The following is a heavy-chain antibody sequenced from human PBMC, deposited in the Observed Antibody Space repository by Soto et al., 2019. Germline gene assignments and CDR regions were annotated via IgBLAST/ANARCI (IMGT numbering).Heavy chain of an antibody. J-gene: IGHJ1*01. Sequence: PSETLSLTCTVSGGSISSDDYYWSWIRQAPGRGLEWIGYIHSSGSIYYNPSLKSRATLSIDTAGNQFCLKVSAVTVADTAVYYCARDLDGLHDDTSGPFPRPGWGQGTLVNRLL. CDR3: ARDLDGLHDDTSGPFPRPG. CDR2: IHSSGSI. V-gene: IGHV4-30-4*01. CDR1: GGSISSDDYY. D-gene: IGHD3-22*01.